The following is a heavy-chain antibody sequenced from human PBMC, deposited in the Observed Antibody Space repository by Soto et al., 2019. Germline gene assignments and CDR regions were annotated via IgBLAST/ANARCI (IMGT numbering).Heavy chain of an antibody. CDR3: ASRYGSGHDY. J-gene: IGHJ4*02. CDR1: GGSISSYY. V-gene: IGHV4-59*08. Sequence: QVQLQESGPGLVKPSETLSLTCTVSGGSISSYYWSWIRQPPGKGLEWIGYIYYSGSTNYNPSLKSRVTISVDTSKNQFSLKLSSVTAADTAVYYGASRYGSGHDYWGQGTLVTVSS. D-gene: IGHD3-10*01. CDR2: IYYSGST.